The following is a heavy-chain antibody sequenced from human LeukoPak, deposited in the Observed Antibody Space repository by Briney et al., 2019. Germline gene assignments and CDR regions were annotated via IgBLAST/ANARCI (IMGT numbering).Heavy chain of an antibody. Sequence: PGGSLRLSCAASGFTFSNYAMSWVRQAPGKGLEWVSAIGAGGGGTYYADSVKGRFTISRDNSRNTQYLQMNSLRAEDTAVYYCSRDYSGSWYFDYWGQGTLVTVSS. J-gene: IGHJ4*02. CDR1: GFTFSNYA. D-gene: IGHD6-13*01. CDR2: IGAGGGGT. CDR3: SRDYSGSWYFDY. V-gene: IGHV3-23*01.